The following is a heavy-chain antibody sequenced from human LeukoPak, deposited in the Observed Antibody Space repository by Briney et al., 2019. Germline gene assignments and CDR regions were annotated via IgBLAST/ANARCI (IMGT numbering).Heavy chain of an antibody. J-gene: IGHJ4*02. CDR1: GGSISSGGYY. D-gene: IGHD3-22*01. Sequence: PSQTLSLTCTVSGGSISSGGYYWSWIRQHPGKGLEWIGYIYYSGSTYYNPSLKSRVTISVDMSKNQFSLKLSSVTAADTAVYYCARGPSGDYYDSSGYKIDYWGQGTLVTVSS. CDR3: ARGPSGDYYDSSGYKIDY. CDR2: IYYSGST. V-gene: IGHV4-31*03.